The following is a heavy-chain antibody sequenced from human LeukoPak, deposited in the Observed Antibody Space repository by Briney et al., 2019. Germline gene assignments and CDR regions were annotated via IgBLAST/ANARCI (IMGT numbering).Heavy chain of an antibody. Sequence: GGSLRLSCAASGFIFDDYTMHWVRQAPGKGLEWVSLIRWDGGTTYYGESVKGRFTISRDNIKNSLYLQMNSLRAEDTALYYCAKDSRFGELFGPTNWFDPWGQGTLVTVSS. V-gene: IGHV3-43*01. CDR1: GFIFDDYT. D-gene: IGHD3-10*01. CDR2: IRWDGGTT. CDR3: AKDSRFGELFGPTNWFDP. J-gene: IGHJ5*02.